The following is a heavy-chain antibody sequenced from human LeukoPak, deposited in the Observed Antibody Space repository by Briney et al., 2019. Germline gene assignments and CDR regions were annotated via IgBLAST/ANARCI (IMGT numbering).Heavy chain of an antibody. CDR2: ISWDGGST. J-gene: IGHJ4*02. CDR1: GFTFDDYA. Sequence: GGSLRLSCAASGFTFDDYAMHWVRQAPGKGLEWVSLISWDGGSTYYADSVKGRFTISRVNSKNSLYLQMNSLRAEDTALYYCAKGALWFGEAVDYWGQGTLVTVSS. CDR3: AKGALWFGEAVDY. V-gene: IGHV3-43D*04. D-gene: IGHD3-10*01.